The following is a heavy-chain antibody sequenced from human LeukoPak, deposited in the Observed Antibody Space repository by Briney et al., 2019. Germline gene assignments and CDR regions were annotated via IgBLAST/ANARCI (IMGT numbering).Heavy chain of an antibody. CDR3: ARDDNWHFDY. D-gene: IGHD1-20*01. J-gene: IGHJ4*02. V-gene: IGHV4-59*01. CDR2: IYCSGST. CDR1: GGSISSYY. Sequence: SETLSLTCTVSGGSISSYYWSWIRQPPGKGLEWIGYIYCSGSTNYNPSLKSRVTISVDTSKNQFSLKLSSVTAADTAVYYCARDDNWHFDYWGQGTLVTVSS.